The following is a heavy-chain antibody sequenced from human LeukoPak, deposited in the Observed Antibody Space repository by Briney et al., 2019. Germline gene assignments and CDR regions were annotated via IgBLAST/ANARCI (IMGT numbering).Heavy chain of an antibody. Sequence: GGSLRLSCVASGFAFSNYWMHWVRQGPGKGPMWVARINSDGTTTGYADSVKGRFTISRDSAKNTLYLQINSLRAEDTAMYYCTRGGFGYSGYDWAYWGQGTLVTVSS. CDR1: GFAFSNYW. V-gene: IGHV3-74*01. J-gene: IGHJ4*02. CDR3: TRGGFGYSGYDWAY. D-gene: IGHD5-12*01. CDR2: INSDGTTT.